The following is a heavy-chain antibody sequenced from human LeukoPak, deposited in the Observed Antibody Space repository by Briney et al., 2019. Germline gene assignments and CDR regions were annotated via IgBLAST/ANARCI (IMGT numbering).Heavy chain of an antibody. CDR1: GGTFSSYA. Sequence: SVKVSCKASGGTFSSYAISWVRQAPGQGLEWMGGIIPIFGTANYAQKFQGRVTITTEESTSTAYMELSSLRSEDTAVYYCARDGSDSSSSRWFDPWGQGTLVTVSS. CDR2: IIPIFGTA. CDR3: ARDGSDSSSSRWFDP. J-gene: IGHJ5*02. V-gene: IGHV1-69*05. D-gene: IGHD6-6*01.